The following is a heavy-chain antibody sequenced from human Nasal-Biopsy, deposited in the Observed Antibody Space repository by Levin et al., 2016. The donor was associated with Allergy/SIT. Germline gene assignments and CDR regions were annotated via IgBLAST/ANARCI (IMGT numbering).Heavy chain of an antibody. CDR1: GFNFRSFA. D-gene: IGHD3-9*01. CDR2: VDATGGNT. V-gene: IGHV3-23*01. CDR3: VKDLWDATDWYSRAKSGYGFGT. Sequence: LKISCLASGFNFRSFAIMWVRQAPGKGLEWVSIVDATGGNTFYADSVRGRFITSRDGSKSTVFLQMNRLRVEDTAIYYCVKDLWDATDWYSRAKSGYGFGTWGQGTGVTVSS. J-gene: IGHJ3*01.